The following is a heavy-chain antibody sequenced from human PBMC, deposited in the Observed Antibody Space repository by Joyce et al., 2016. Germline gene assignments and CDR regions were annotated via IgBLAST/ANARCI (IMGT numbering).Heavy chain of an antibody. CDR2: INQDGSEK. CDR3: ARDATGTTFDY. V-gene: IGHV3-7*01. CDR1: GFTFSSIW. D-gene: IGHD3-9*01. J-gene: IGHJ4*02. Sequence: EVQLVESGGGLVEPGGSLRRSCAACGFTFSSIWMSWVRQGPGKGLVWVAQINQDGSEKYYMDSVKGRFTNSRDNAKNSLYLQMNSLRAEDTAVYYCARDATGTTFDYWGQGTLVTVSS.